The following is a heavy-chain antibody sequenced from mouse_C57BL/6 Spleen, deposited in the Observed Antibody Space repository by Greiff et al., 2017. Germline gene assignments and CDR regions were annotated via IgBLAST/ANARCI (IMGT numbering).Heavy chain of an antibody. CDR2: IHPNSGST. V-gene: IGHV1-64*01. J-gene: IGHJ2*01. CDR3: ARDGGNYEEGHFDY. Sequence: QVQLQQPGAELVKPGASVKLSCKASGYTFTSYWMHWVKQRPRQGLEWIGMIHPNSGSTNYNEKFKSKATLTVDKSSSTAYMQLSSLTSEDSAVYYCARDGGNYEEGHFDYWGQGTTLTVSS. CDR1: GYTFTSYW. D-gene: IGHD2-1*01.